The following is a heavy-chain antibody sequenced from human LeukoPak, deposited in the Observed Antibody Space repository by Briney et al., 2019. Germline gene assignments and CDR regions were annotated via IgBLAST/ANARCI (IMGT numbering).Heavy chain of an antibody. V-gene: IGHV3-7*01. Sequence: GGFLRLSCAASGITFSSYGMSWVRQAPGKGLERVANIKQDGSEKYYVDSVKGRFTISRDNAKNSLYLQMNSLRAEDTAVYYCARDLLVGGSGYHYWGQGTLVTVSS. J-gene: IGHJ4*02. CDR2: IKQDGSEK. CDR3: ARDLLVGGSGYHY. D-gene: IGHD3-22*01. CDR1: GITFSSYG.